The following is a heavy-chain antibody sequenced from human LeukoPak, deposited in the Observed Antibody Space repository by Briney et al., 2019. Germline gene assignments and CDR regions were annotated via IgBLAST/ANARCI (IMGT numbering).Heavy chain of an antibody. CDR2: ISGSGGRI. J-gene: IGHJ4*02. CDR1: GFAFSSYA. V-gene: IGHV3-23*01. Sequence: GGSLRLSCAASGFAFSSYAVSWVRQAPGKGLEWVSAISGSGGRIYYGASVKGRFTISRDNSKNTLNLQMNSLRAEDTAVYYCATSKYSGSYWGQGTLVTVSS. CDR3: ATSKYSGSY. D-gene: IGHD1-26*01.